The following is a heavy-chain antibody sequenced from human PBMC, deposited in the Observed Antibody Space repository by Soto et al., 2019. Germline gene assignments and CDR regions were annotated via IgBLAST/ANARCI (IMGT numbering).Heavy chain of an antibody. V-gene: IGHV3-30-3*01. J-gene: IGHJ6*02. CDR2: ISYDGSNK. CDR1: GFAFSSYT. Sequence: QVQLVESGGGVVQPGRSLRLSCAASGFAFSSYTMHWARQAPGKGLEWVAIISYDGSNKYYADSVKGRFTISRDNSKNTLYLQMNSLRAEDTALYYCARGGEYYYGLDVWGQGTTVTVSS. D-gene: IGHD3-16*01. CDR3: ARGGEYYYGLDV.